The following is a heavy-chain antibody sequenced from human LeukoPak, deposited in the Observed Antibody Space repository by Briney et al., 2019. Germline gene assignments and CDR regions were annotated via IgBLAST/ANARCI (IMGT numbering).Heavy chain of an antibody. V-gene: IGHV3-23*01. CDR3: ARGGAGVYFFDY. Sequence: GGSLRLSCAASGFPLSSYAMSWVRQVPGKGLEWVSTISGTGDNTYYADSVKGRFTISRDNSKNMLFLQMNSLRAEDTAVYYCARGGAGVYFFDYWGQGILVTVSS. CDR1: GFPLSSYA. D-gene: IGHD6-13*01. CDR2: ISGTGDNT. J-gene: IGHJ4*02.